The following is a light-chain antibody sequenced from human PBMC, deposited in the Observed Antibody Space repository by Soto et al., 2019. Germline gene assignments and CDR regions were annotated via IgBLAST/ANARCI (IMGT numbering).Light chain of an antibody. CDR3: ISYTGSSTSYV. V-gene: IGLV2-14*01. CDR1: SSDVGSYNH. Sequence: VLTQPASVSGSPGQSITISCSGTSSDVGSYNHVAWYQQFPGKTPKLIIYEVTYRPSGVSHRFSASKSGNTASLTISGLQAEDEADYYCISYTGSSTSYVFGTGTKVTVL. CDR2: EVT. J-gene: IGLJ1*01.